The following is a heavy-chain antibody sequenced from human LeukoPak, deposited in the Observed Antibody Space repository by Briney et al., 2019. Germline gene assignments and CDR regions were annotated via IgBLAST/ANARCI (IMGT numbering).Heavy chain of an antibody. V-gene: IGHV4-39*01. CDR1: GGSIRSTSYY. Sequence: SETLSLTCTVSGGSIRSTSYYWSSIRQPPGKGLEWIGSVYYSGTTYYNPSFRSRLTMSVDTSNNQFSLKLSSVTAADTAMYYCARHARREALRHSAFDIWGQGTMDTVSS. D-gene: IGHD3-3*01. CDR3: ARHARREALRHSAFDI. CDR2: VYYSGTT. J-gene: IGHJ3*02.